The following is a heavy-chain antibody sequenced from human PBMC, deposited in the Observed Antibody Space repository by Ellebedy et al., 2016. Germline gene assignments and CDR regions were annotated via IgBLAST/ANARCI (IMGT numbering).Heavy chain of an antibody. J-gene: IGHJ4*02. CDR3: RQGHYSHY. CDR2: ISTTGRDS. V-gene: IGHV3-23*01. Sequence: GGSLRLSXAASGFMFRDFLMSWVRQAPGKGPEWVATISTTGRDSYFADSVRGRFIISRDNSANRLYLQMNSLRPDDTALYYCRQGHYSHYWGQGTLVTVSS. CDR1: GFMFRDFL.